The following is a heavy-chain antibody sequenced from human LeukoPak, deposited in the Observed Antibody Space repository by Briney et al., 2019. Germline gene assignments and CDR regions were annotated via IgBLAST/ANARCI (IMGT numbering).Heavy chain of an antibody. Sequence: GGSLRLSCAASGFTFSSYAMSWVRQAPGKGLEWVSAISGSGGSTYYADSVKGRFTISRDNSKNTLYLQMNGLRAGDTAVYYCARDGILGSHDYWGQGTLVTVSS. CDR3: ARDGILGSHDY. CDR2: ISGSGGST. CDR1: GFTFSSYA. D-gene: IGHD3-3*02. V-gene: IGHV3-23*01. J-gene: IGHJ4*02.